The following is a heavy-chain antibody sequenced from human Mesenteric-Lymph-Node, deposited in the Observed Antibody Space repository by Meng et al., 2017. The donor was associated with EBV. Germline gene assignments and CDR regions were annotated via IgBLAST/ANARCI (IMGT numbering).Heavy chain of an antibody. J-gene: IGHJ4*02. V-gene: IGHV4-34*01. CDR1: GGSFSGYY. CDR2: INHSGST. CDR3: ARGYGSGHL. D-gene: IGHD3-10*01. Sequence: VHLQQWGAGLLKPSETLSLTCAVYGGSFSGYYWSWIRQPPGKGLEWIGEINHSGSTNYNPSLKSRVTISVDTSKNQFSLKLSSVTAADTAVYYCARGYGSGHLWGQGTLVTVSS.